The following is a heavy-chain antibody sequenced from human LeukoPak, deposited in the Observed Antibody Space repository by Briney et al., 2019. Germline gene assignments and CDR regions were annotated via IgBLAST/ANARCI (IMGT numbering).Heavy chain of an antibody. Sequence: PPETLSLTCTVSGGSISSSSYYWGWIRQPPGKGLEWIGSIYYSGSTYYNPSLKSRVTISVDTSKNQFSLKLSSVTAADTAVYYCARIIEDTAMVCYYFDYWGQGTLVTVSS. J-gene: IGHJ4*02. CDR2: IYYSGST. CDR1: GGSISSSSYY. CDR3: ARIIEDTAMVCYYFDY. V-gene: IGHV4-39*01. D-gene: IGHD5-18*01.